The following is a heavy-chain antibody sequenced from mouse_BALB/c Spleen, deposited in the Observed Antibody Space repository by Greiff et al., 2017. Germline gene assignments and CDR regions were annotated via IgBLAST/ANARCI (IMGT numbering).Heavy chain of an antibody. CDR2: INPDSSTI. CDR3: ARPITTDWYFDV. Sequence: EVKLVESGGGLVQPGGSLKLSCAASGFDFSRYWMSWVRQAPGKGLEWIGEINPDSSTINYTPTLKDKFIISRDNAKNTLYLQMSKVRSEDTALYYCARPITTDWYFDVWGAGTTVTVSS. J-gene: IGHJ1*01. D-gene: IGHD1-1*01. V-gene: IGHV4-1*02. CDR1: GFDFSRYW.